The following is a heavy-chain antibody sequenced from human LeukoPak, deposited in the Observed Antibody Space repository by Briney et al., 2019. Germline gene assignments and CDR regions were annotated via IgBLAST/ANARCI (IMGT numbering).Heavy chain of an antibody. Sequence: SETLSLTCTVSGGSISSSSYYWGWIRQPPGKGLEWIGNIYHSGSTNYSPSLKSRVTISVDTSKNQFSLKLSSVTAADTAVYFCAREDYYNSGGYYLDYWGRGTLVTVSS. CDR2: IYHSGST. V-gene: IGHV4-39*07. D-gene: IGHD3-22*01. CDR3: AREDYYNSGGYYLDY. CDR1: GGSISSSSYY. J-gene: IGHJ4*02.